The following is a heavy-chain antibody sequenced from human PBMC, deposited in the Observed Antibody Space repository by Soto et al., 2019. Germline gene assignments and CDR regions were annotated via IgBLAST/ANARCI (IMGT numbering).Heavy chain of an antibody. J-gene: IGHJ4*02. CDR2: VNPKDGGT. CDR1: GYPFTIYY. D-gene: IGHD4-17*01. CDR3: ARDVNGFGDSHY. Sequence: QVQLVQSGAEVKNPGDSIKVSCKAFGYPFTIYYIHWVRQAPGQGLEWMGLVNPKDGGTKYAQRFQDRVTVTRDTSTSTVYLELSSLRSEDTAIYYCARDVNGFGDSHYWGQGTLVTVSS. V-gene: IGHV1-46*01.